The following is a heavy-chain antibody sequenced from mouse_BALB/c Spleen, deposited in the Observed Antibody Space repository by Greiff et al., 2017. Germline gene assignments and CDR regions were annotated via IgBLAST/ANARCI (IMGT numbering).Heavy chain of an antibody. D-gene: IGHD1-1*01. V-gene: IGHV5-17*02. CDR1: GFTFSSFG. Sequence: EVQGVESGGGLVQPGGSRKLSCAASGFTFSSFGMHWVRQAPEKGLEWVAYISSGSSTIYYADTVKGRFTISRDNPKNTLFLQMTSLRSEDTAMYYCARRALRYYAMDYWGQGTSVTVSS. J-gene: IGHJ4*01. CDR3: ARRALRYYAMDY. CDR2: ISSGSSTI.